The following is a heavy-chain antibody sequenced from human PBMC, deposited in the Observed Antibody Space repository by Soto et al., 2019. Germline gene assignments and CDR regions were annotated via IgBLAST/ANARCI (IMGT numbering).Heavy chain of an antibody. CDR3: ARDGIYSSGWYHSFDY. J-gene: IGHJ4*02. CDR1: GYTFTIYG. CDR2: ISAYNGNT. D-gene: IGHD6-19*01. V-gene: IGHV1-18*01. Sequence: QVQLVQSGAEVKKPGASVKVSCKASGYTFTIYGISCVRQAPGQGLEWMGWISAYNGNTNYAQKLQGRVTMTTDTSTRTAYMELRSLRSDATAVYYCARDGIYSSGWYHSFDYWGQGTLVTVSS.